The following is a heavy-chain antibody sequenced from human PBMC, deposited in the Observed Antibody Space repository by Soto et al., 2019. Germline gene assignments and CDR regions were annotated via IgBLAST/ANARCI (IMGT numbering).Heavy chain of an antibody. CDR1: GFTFSSYW. CDR2: IKQDGSEK. V-gene: IGHV3-7*05. D-gene: IGHD6-19*01. J-gene: IGHJ6*02. CDR3: ARGMVMASTFYYYYYGMDV. Sequence: GGSLRLSCAASGFTFSSYWMSWVRQAPGKGLEWVANIKQDGSEKYYVDSVKGRFTISRDNAKNSLYLQMNSLRAEDTAVYYCARGMVMASTFYYYYYGMDVWGQGTTVTVSS.